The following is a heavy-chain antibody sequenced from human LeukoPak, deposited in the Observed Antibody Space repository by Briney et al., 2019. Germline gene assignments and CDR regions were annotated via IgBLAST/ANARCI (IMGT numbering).Heavy chain of an antibody. V-gene: IGHV3-48*03. Sequence: PGGSLRLSCAPSGFTLSNYEMNWVRLTPGKGLEWISYITKGGATVLYAESVKGRFTISRDNANSSLYLQMNSLRAEDTAVYFCARPSVSITRRFDLWGQGTLVTVSS. D-gene: IGHD3-3*01. CDR1: GFTLSNYE. CDR3: ARPSVSITRRFDL. CDR2: ITKGGATV. J-gene: IGHJ5*02.